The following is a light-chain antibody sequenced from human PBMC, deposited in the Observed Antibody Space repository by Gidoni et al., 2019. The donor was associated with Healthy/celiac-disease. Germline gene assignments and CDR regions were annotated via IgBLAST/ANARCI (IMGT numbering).Light chain of an antibody. CDR1: QRVSSY. V-gene: IGKV3-11*01. CDR2: DAS. J-gene: IGKJ5*01. CDR3: QQRSNWPPT. Sequence: EIVLTQSPATLSSSPGERATLSCRASQRVSSYLAWYQQKPGQAPRLLIYDASNRATGIPARFSGSGSGTDFTLTISSLEPEDFAVYYCQQRSNWPPTFXQXTRLEIK.